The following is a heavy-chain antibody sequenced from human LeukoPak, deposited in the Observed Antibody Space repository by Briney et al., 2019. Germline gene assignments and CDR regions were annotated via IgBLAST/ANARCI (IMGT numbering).Heavy chain of an antibody. D-gene: IGHD3-10*01. Sequence: PSETLSLTCAVYGGSFSGYYWSWIRQPPGEGLEWIGEINHSGSTNYNPSLKSRVTISVDTSKNQFSLKLSSVTAADTAVYYGARGPLWHQYGMDVWGQGTTVTVSS. CDR2: INHSGST. V-gene: IGHV4-34*01. CDR1: GGSFSGYY. J-gene: IGHJ6*02. CDR3: ARGPLWHQYGMDV.